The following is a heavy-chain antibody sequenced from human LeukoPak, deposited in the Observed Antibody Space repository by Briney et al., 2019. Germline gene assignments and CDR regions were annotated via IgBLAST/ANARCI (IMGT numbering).Heavy chain of an antibody. Sequence: GGSLRLSCAASGFTFSDYYMSWIRQAPGKGLEWVSYISSSGSTIYYADSVKGRFTISRDNAKNSLYLQMNSLRAEDTAVYYCARDWDYGSGSYYNGYFAYWGQGTLVTVSS. D-gene: IGHD3-10*01. CDR1: GFTFSDYY. V-gene: IGHV3-11*01. J-gene: IGHJ4*02. CDR3: ARDWDYGSGSYYNGYFAY. CDR2: ISSSGSTI.